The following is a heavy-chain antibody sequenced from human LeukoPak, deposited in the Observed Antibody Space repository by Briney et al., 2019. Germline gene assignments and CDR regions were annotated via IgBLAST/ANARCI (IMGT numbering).Heavy chain of an antibody. Sequence: ASVKVSCKVSGYTFTDYYMHWVQQAPGKGLEWMGLVDPEGGETIYAEKFQGRVTITADTSTDTAYMELSSLRSEDTAVYYCAIEYYYDSSGYYQYWGQGTLVTVSS. J-gene: IGHJ4*02. D-gene: IGHD3-22*01. CDR1: GYTFTDYY. V-gene: IGHV1-69-2*01. CDR2: VDPEGGET. CDR3: AIEYYYDSSGYYQY.